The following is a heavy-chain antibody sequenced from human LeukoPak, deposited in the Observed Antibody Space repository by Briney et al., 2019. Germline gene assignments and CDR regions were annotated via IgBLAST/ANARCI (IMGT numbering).Heavy chain of an antibody. Sequence: KPGGSLRLSCAASGFTLSNAWMSWVRQAPGKGLEWVSYISSGGTTTYYADSVKGRFTISRHNAKNSLYLQMNSLRAEDTAIYYCARDPANTATFDPWGQGTLVTVSS. CDR2: ISSGGTTT. CDR3: ARDPANTATFDP. D-gene: IGHD5-18*01. V-gene: IGHV3-11*04. CDR1: GFTLSNAW. J-gene: IGHJ5*02.